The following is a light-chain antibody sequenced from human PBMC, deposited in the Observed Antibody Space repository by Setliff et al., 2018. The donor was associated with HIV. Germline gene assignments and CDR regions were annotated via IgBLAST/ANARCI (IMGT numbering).Light chain of an antibody. V-gene: IGLV2-23*01. CDR3: CSNTGSNTFV. CDR2: QAT. CDR1: SNDVGRYDL. J-gene: IGLJ1*01. Sequence: QSVLTQPASVSGSPGQSLTISCTVTSNDVGRYDLVSWYQQHPARAPKLIIYQATRRPSGVSNRFSGSKSGNVASPTISGLQAEDEADYYCCSNTGSNTFVFGTGTKVTVL.